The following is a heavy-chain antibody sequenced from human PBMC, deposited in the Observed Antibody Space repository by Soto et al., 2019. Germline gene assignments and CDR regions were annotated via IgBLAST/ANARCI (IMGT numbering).Heavy chain of an antibody. CDR2: IRADNGNT. Sequence: QVQLVQSGAEVKRPGASVKVSCKASGYTFTNYGSTWVRQSPGQGLVWMGWIRADNGNTNYAQKLQGRVTMTTDTSTTTAYMELRSLRSDDTAVYYCARRGVLPDYWGQGTLVTVSS. V-gene: IGHV1-18*01. CDR1: GYTFTNYG. CDR3: ARRGVLPDY. D-gene: IGHD3-10*01. J-gene: IGHJ4*02.